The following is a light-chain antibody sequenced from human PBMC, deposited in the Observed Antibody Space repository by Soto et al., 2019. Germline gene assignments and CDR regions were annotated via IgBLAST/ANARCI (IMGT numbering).Light chain of an antibody. CDR2: HVT. V-gene: IGLV2-14*01. CDR3: SSYTSNITPYV. J-gene: IGLJ1*01. Sequence: QLVLTQPASMSGSPGQSITISCTGTSSDVGGYNFVSWYQQHPGKAPKLMIYHVTNRPSGVSSRFSGSKSGNTASLTISGLQAEDEADYYCSSYTSNITPYVFGTGTKLTVL. CDR1: SSDVGGYNF.